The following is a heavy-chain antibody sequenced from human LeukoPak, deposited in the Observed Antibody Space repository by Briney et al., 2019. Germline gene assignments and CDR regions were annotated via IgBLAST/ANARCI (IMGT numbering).Heavy chain of an antibody. D-gene: IGHD2-8*01. CDR1: GFTFDDYA. V-gene: IGHV3-9*01. Sequence: GGSLRLSCAASGFTFDDYAMHWVRQAPGKGLEWVSGISWNSGSIGYADSVKGRFTISRDNAKNSLYLQMNSLRAEDTAVYYCARASLMVYAPNDYWGQGTLVTVSS. CDR3: ARASLMVYAPNDY. CDR2: ISWNSGSI. J-gene: IGHJ4*02.